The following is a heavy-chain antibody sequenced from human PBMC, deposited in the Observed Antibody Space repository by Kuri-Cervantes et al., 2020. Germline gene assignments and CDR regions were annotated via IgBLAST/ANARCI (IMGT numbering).Heavy chain of an antibody. CDR1: GGSIDNYF. D-gene: IGHD3-22*01. CDR3: ASRSMIVGRGYFQH. Sequence: GSLRLSCSVSGGSIDNYFWNWVRQPPGKGLEWIGYIYYSAYTNYNPSLKSRVTISVDTSKNQFSLKLSSVTAADTAVYYCASRSMIVGRGYFQHWGQGTLVTVSS. CDR2: IYYSAYT. V-gene: IGHV4-59*01. J-gene: IGHJ1*01.